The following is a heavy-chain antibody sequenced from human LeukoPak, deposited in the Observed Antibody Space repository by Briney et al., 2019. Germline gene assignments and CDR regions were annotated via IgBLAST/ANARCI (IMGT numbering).Heavy chain of an antibody. V-gene: IGHV3-48*04. CDR2: ISSSSSTI. J-gene: IGHJ5*02. D-gene: IGHD2-2*01. CDR3: ASTHEEVPAGNWFDP. Sequence: PGGSLRLSCAASGFTFSSYSMNWVRQAPGKGLEWVSYISSSSSTIYYADSVKGRFTISRDNAKNSLYLQMNSLRAEDTAVYYCASTHEEVPAGNWFDPWGQGTLVTASS. CDR1: GFTFSSYS.